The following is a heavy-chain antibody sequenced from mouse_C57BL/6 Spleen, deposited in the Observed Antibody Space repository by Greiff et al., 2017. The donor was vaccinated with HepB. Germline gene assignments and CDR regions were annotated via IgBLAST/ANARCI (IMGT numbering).Heavy chain of an antibody. J-gene: IGHJ4*01. D-gene: IGHD1-1*01. Sequence: EVQLQQSGPELVKPGASVKISCKASGYSFTGYYMNWVKQSPEKSLEWIGEINPGTGGTTYNQKFKAKATLTVDKSSSTAYMQLKSLTSEDSAVYYCALSSRYAMDYWGQGTSVTVSS. V-gene: IGHV1-42*01. CDR3: ALSSRYAMDY. CDR1: GYSFTGYY. CDR2: INPGTGGT.